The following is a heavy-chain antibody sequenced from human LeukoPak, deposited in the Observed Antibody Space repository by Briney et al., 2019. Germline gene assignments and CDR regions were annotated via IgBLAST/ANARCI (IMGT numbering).Heavy chain of an antibody. V-gene: IGHV3-23*01. Sequence: PGGSLRLSCAASGFTFSSYAMSWVRQAPGKGLEWVSAISGSGGSTYYADSVRGRFTISRDNSKNTHYLQMNMQTAEETAVYDFSKEIRWQHRFVPWGQGTLVTVSS. CDR2: ISGSGGST. J-gene: IGHJ5*02. D-gene: IGHD5-24*01. CDR1: GFTFSSYA. CDR3: SKEIRWQHRFVP.